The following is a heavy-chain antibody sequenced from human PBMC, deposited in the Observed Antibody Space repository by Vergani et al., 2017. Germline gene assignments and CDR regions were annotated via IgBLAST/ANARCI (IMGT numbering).Heavy chain of an antibody. D-gene: IGHD2-15*01. CDR1: GGSFSSYG. V-gene: IGHV3-30*18. J-gene: IGHJ4*02. CDR2: ISYDGSNK. CDR3: AKDGGVVVVVAATDLDY. Sequence: QVQLQQWGAGLLKPSETLSLTCAVYGGSFSSYGMHWVRQAPGKGLEWVAVISYDGSNKYYADSVKGRFTISRDNSKNTLYLQMNSLRAEDTAVYYCAKDGGVVVVVAATDLDYWGQGTLVTVSS.